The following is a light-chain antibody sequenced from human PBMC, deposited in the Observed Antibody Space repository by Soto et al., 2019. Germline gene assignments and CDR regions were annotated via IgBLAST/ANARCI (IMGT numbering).Light chain of an antibody. CDR1: SSDVGGSNF. CDR3: VSYTARTTYV. J-gene: IGLJ1*01. V-gene: IGLV2-14*03. CDR2: DVA. Sequence: QSALTQPASVSDSPGQSITISCTGTSSDVGGSNFVSWYQQHPGKPPKLIIYDVANRPSGVYNRFSGSNSGSTASLIISRLQTEDEADYYCVSYTARTTYVFGTGTKLTVL.